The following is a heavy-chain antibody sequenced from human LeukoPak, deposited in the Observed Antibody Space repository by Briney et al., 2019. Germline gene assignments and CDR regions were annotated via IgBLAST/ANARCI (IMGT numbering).Heavy chain of an antibody. D-gene: IGHD6-13*01. V-gene: IGHV4-38-2*01. J-gene: IGHJ4*02. CDR1: GYSISSGYY. CDR2: IYHSGST. CDR3: ARLLYGSSWYGFEYYFDY. Sequence: PSETLSLTCAVSGYSISSGYYWGWIRQPPGKGLEWIGSIYHSGSTYYNPSLKSRVTISVDTSKNQFSLKLSSVTAADTAVYYCARLLYGSSWYGFEYYFDYWGQGTLVTVSS.